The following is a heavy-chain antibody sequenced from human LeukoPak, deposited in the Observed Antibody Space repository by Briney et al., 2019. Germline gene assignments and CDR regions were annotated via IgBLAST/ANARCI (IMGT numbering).Heavy chain of an antibody. CDR3: TRDVTNWNDPPYFDY. J-gene: IGHJ4*02. Sequence: GGSLRLSCAASGFTFSSYSMNWVRQAPGKGLEWVSYISSSSSTIYYADSVKGRFTISRDNAKNSLYLQMNSLRAVDTAVYYCTRDVTNWNDPPYFDYWGQGTLVTVSS. CDR2: ISSSSSTI. CDR1: GFTFSSYS. V-gene: IGHV3-48*01. D-gene: IGHD1-1*01.